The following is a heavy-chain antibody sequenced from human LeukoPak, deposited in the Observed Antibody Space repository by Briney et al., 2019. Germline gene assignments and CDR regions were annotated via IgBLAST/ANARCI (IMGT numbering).Heavy chain of an antibody. Sequence: PSETLSLTCTVSGGSISSYYWSWIRQPPGKGLEWIGYIYYSGSTYYNPSLKSRVSISIDTSKNHFSLKLSSVTAADTAVYYCARLALYYFDYWGQGTLVTVSS. CDR1: GGSISSYY. CDR3: ARLALYYFDY. V-gene: IGHV4-59*08. D-gene: IGHD2-2*02. CDR2: IYYSGST. J-gene: IGHJ4*02.